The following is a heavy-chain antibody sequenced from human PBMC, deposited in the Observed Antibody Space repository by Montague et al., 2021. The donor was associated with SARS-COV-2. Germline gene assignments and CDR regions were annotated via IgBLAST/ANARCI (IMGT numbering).Heavy chain of an antibody. V-gene: IGHV4-39*02. CDR1: GESIDRDTYY. Sequence: SETLSLTCIVSGESIDRDTYYWGWIRRSPRKGLEWIGSLSSSGSTYYNPSLRSRVTISMDTSKNHFSLKVNSVTATDTAVYFCARPGSVSGWFYFDDWGQGTLVSVSS. CDR3: ARPGSVSGWFYFDD. J-gene: IGHJ4*02. CDR2: LSSSGST. D-gene: IGHD6-19*01.